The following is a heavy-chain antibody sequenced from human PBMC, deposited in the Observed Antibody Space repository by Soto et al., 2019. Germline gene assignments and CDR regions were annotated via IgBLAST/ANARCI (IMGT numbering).Heavy chain of an antibody. V-gene: IGHV4-30-4*01. CDR3: ARVKAGVVY. J-gene: IGHJ4*02. Sequence: PSETLSLTCTVSGCSISSGDYFWSWIRQPPGKGLEWIGYIYYSGSTYYNPSLKSRVTISVDTSKNQFSLKLSSVTAADTAVYYCARVKAGVVYWGQGTLVTVSS. CDR1: GCSISSGDYF. CDR2: IYYSGST. D-gene: IGHD6-13*01.